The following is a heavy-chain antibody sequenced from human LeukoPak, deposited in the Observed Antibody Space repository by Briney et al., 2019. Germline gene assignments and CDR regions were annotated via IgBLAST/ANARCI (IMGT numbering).Heavy chain of an antibody. CDR2: ISGYNGKT. Sequence: MGWISGYNGKTNYAQKLQGRVTMTTDTSTSTAYMELRSLRSDDTALYYCAREYDNRLPCHYWGQGTLVTVSS. J-gene: IGHJ4*02. CDR3: AREYDNRLPCHY. D-gene: IGHD2/OR15-2a*01. V-gene: IGHV1-18*01.